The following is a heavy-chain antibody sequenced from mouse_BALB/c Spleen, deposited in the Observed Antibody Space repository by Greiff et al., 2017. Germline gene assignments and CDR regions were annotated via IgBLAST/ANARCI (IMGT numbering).Heavy chain of an antibody. CDR1: GFTFSSYT. J-gene: IGHJ3*01. V-gene: IGHV5-12-2*01. CDR2: ISNGGGST. D-gene: IGHD2-12*01. CDR3: ARIYEGFAY. Sequence: EVNVVESGGGLVQPGGSLKLSCAASGFTFSSYTMSWVRQTPEKRLEWVAYISNGGGSTYYPDTVKGRFTISRDNAKNTLYLQMSSLKSEDTAMYYCARIYEGFAYWGQGTLVTVSA.